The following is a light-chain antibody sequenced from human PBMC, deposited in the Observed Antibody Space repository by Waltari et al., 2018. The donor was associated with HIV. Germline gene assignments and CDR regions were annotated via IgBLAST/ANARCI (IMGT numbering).Light chain of an antibody. CDR3: QSADSSGPYRV. V-gene: IGLV3-25*03. J-gene: IGLJ3*02. CDR2: KDS. CDR1: ALPTQY. Sequence: SYELTQPPSVSVSPGQTARITCSGDALPTQYAYWYQQKPGQAPVVLIYKDSERPSGIPERFSGSSSGTTVTLTISGVQAEDEADYYCQSADSSGPYRVFGGGTKLTVL.